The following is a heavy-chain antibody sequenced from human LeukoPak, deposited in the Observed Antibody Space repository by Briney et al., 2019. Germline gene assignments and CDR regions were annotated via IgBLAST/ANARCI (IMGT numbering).Heavy chain of an antibody. CDR3: ARDFWSGYYYYYYYGMDV. Sequence: ASVKVSCKASGGTFSSYAISWVRQAPGQGLEWMGWISAYNGNTNYAQKLQGRVTMTTDTSTSTAYMELRSLRSDDTAVYYCARDFWSGYYYYYYYGMDVWGQGTTVTVSS. V-gene: IGHV1-18*01. D-gene: IGHD3-3*01. CDR1: GGTFSSYA. CDR2: ISAYNGNT. J-gene: IGHJ6*02.